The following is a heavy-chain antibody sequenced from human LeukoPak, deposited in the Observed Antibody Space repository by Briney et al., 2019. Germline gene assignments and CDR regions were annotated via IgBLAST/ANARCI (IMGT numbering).Heavy chain of an antibody. V-gene: IGHV3-30*03. CDR1: EFTFNTYG. J-gene: IGHJ3*02. Sequence: QPGRSLRLSCAASEFTFNTYGMHWVRQAPGKGLEWVALISYDGSKKYYADSVKGRFTISRDNSETTLYLQMNSLRAEDTAVYYCARDLADSSGSYDAFDIWGQGTMVTVSS. D-gene: IGHD3-22*01. CDR2: ISYDGSKK. CDR3: ARDLADSSGSYDAFDI.